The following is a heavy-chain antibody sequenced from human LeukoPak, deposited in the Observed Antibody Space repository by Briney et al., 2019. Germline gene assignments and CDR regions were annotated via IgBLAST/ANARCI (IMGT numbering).Heavy chain of an antibody. J-gene: IGHJ4*02. Sequence: SETLSLTCTVSGGSISSYYWSWIRQPPGKELEWIGYIYYSGSTNYNPSLKSRVTISVDTSKNQFSLKLSSVTAADTAVYYCARHVVPAAPKDYWGQGTLVTVSS. CDR1: GGSISSYY. V-gene: IGHV4-59*08. D-gene: IGHD2-2*01. CDR2: IYYSGST. CDR3: ARHVVPAAPKDY.